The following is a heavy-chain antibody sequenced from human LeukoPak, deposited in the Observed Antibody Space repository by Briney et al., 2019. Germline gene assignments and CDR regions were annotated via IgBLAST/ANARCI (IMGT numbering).Heavy chain of an antibody. D-gene: IGHD5-24*01. CDR2: INHSGST. V-gene: IGHV4-34*01. CDR1: GGSFSGYY. CDR3: ARGSATICDY. Sequence: SETLSLTCAVYGGSFSGYYWSWIRQPPGKGLEWIGEINHSGSTNYNPSLKSRVTISVDTSKNQFSLKLGSVTAADTAVYYCARGSATICDYWAREPWSPSPQ. J-gene: IGHJ4*02.